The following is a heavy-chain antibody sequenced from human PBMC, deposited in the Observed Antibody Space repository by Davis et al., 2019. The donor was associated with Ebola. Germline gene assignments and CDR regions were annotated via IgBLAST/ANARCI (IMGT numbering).Heavy chain of an antibody. Sequence: GGSLRLSCAASGFSFKSFDMNWVRQAPGGGLEWVSIMYSGGTTYYADSVKGRFTISRDSSKNTVYLQMNNLRAEDTAVYYCARGDFYYGVDVWGQGTTVTVSS. CDR3: ARGDFYYGVDV. J-gene: IGHJ6*02. CDR2: MYSGGTT. CDR1: GFSFKSFD. V-gene: IGHV3-53*01.